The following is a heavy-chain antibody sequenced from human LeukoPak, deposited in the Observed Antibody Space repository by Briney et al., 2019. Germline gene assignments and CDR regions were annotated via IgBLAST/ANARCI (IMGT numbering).Heavy chain of an antibody. CDR3: AKDKSPYSSSWYGY. CDR1: GFTFDDYA. D-gene: IGHD6-13*01. V-gene: IGHV3-9*01. J-gene: IGHJ4*02. Sequence: GGSLRLSCAASGFTFDDYAMHWVRQAPGKGLEWVSGISWNSGSIGYADSVKGRFTISRDNAKNSLYLQMNSLRAEDTALYYCAKDKSPYSSSWYGYWGQGTLVTVSS. CDR2: ISWNSGSI.